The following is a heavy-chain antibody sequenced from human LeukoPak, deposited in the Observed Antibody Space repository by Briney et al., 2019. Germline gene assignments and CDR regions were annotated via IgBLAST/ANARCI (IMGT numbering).Heavy chain of an antibody. CDR2: IYTSGTT. D-gene: IGHD3-22*01. J-gene: IGHJ4*02. CDR1: GDSISSYY. Sequence: NPSEALSLTCTVSGDSISSYYFNWIRQPAGKGLEWLGRIYTSGTTYYNPSLKSRLTMSVDTSKNQFSLKLMSVTAADTAHYFCALLGSSALDYWGQGVLVTVSS. V-gene: IGHV4-4*07. CDR3: ALLGSSALDY.